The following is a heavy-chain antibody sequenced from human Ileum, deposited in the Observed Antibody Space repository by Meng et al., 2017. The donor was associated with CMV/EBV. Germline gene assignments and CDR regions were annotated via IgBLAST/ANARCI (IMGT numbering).Heavy chain of an antibody. J-gene: IGHJ4*02. Sequence: GESLKISCAASGFTFSTYGMNWVRQAPGKGLEWGSSIASSSSYIYYADSLKGRFTISRDNAKKSLYLQRKSLRAEDTAVYYCARDGNAGATMDNWGQGTLVTVSS. V-gene: IGHV3-21*01. CDR1: GFTFSTYG. CDR2: IASSSSYI. CDR3: ARDGNAGATMDN. D-gene: IGHD1-26*01.